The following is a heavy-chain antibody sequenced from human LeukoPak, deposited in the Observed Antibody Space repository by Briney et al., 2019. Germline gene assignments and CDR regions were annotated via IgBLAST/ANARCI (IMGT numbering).Heavy chain of an antibody. J-gene: IGHJ4*01. V-gene: IGHV4-39*01. CDR1: GDSISSTSYY. CDR2: IYNSGTT. CDR3: ASRVYGLGSFNY. Sequence: SETLSLACTVSGDSISSTSYYWDWIRQPPGKGLEWIGSIYNSGTTYYNPSLKSRVTISVDTSKNQFSLKVSSVTAADTAVYYCASRVYGLGSFNYWGQGTLVTVSS. D-gene: IGHD3-10*01.